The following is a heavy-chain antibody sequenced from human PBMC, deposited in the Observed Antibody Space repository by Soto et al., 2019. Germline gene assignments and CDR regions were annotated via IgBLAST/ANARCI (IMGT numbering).Heavy chain of an antibody. CDR2: IIPILGTA. D-gene: IGHD3-10*01. CDR1: GGTFSSYA. Sequence: ASVKVSCKASGGTFSSYAISWVRQAPGQGLEWMGGIIPILGTANYAQKFQGRVTITADESTSTAYMELSSLRSEDTAVYYCARGYGSGSLYYGMDVWGQGTTVTVSS. V-gene: IGHV1-69*13. J-gene: IGHJ6*02. CDR3: ARGYGSGSLYYGMDV.